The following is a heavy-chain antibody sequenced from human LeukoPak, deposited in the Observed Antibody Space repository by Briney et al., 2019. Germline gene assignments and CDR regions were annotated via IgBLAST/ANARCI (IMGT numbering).Heavy chain of an antibody. J-gene: IGHJ5*02. CDR1: GYTFTGYY. V-gene: IGHV1-2*02. CDR2: INPNSGGT. CDR3: ARGYFDWLNWFDP. D-gene: IGHD3-9*01. Sequence: ASVKVSCKASGYTFTGYYMHWVRQAPGQGLEWMGWINPNSGGTNYAQKFQGRVTMTRDTSISTAYMELSRLRSDDTAGYYCARGYFDWLNWFDPWGQGTLVTVSS.